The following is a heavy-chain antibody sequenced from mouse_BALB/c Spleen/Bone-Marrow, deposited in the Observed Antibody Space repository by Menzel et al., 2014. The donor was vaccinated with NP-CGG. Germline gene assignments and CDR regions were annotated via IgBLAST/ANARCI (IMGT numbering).Heavy chain of an antibody. CDR2: ISSGSSTI. V-gene: IGHV5-17*02. CDR1: GFTFSSFG. Sequence: EVNVVESGGGLVQPGGSRKLSCAASGFTFSSFGMHWVRQAPEKGLEWVAYISSGSSTIYYADTVMGRFTISRDNPKNTLFLQMTSLRSEDTAMYYCARSGSSSGYFDYWGQGTTLTVSS. D-gene: IGHD1-1*01. J-gene: IGHJ2*01. CDR3: ARSGSSSGYFDY.